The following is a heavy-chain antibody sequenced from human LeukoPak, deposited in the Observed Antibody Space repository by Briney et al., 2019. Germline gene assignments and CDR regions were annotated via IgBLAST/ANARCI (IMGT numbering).Heavy chain of an antibody. CDR1: GFTFSNAW. V-gene: IGHV3-74*01. Sequence: GGSLRLSCAASGFTFSNAWMHWVRQAPGKGLVWVSLIKSDGSTIYADSVKGRFTISRDNAKSTIYLQMNSLRVEDTAVYYCARDHYYSVDYWDQGTLVTVSS. D-gene: IGHD1-26*01. J-gene: IGHJ4*02. CDR3: ARDHYYSVDY. CDR2: IKSDGST.